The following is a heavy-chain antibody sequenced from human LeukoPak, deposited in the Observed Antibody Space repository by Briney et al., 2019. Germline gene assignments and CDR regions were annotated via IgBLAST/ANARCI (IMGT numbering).Heavy chain of an antibody. V-gene: IGHV3-30*03. CDR1: GFTFSSYG. D-gene: IGHD6-13*01. CDR3: AREATAAAYFDY. CDR2: ISYDGSNE. Sequence: PGRSLRLSCAASGFTFSSYGMHWVRQAPGKGLEWVAVISYDGSNEYYADSVKGRFTISRDNSTNTLYLQMNSLRAEDSAVYYCAREATAAAYFDYWGQGTLVTVSS. J-gene: IGHJ4*02.